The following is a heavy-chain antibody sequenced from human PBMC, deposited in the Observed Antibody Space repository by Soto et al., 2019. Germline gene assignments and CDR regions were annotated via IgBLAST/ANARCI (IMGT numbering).Heavy chain of an antibody. V-gene: IGHV3-30-3*01. D-gene: IGHD3-22*01. CDR2: ISYDGSNK. Sequence: GGSLRLSCAASGFTFSSYAMHWVRQAPGKGLEWVAVISYDGSNKYYADSVKGRFTISRDNSKNTLYLQMNSLRAEDTAVYYCARDPNYSDSSGYYYIFGYWGQGTLVTVSS. J-gene: IGHJ4*02. CDR3: ARDPNYSDSSGYYYIFGY. CDR1: GFTFSSYA.